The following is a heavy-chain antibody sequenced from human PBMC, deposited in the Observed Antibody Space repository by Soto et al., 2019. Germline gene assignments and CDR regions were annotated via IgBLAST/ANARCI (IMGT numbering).Heavy chain of an antibody. V-gene: IGHV1-69*01. Sequence: QVQLVQSGAEVKKPGSSVKVSCKASGGTFSSYAISWVRQAPGQGLEWMGGIIPIFGTANYAQKFQGRVTMIADESTSTGYMELSSLRSEDTAVYYCARVGVAGTGPFSWGQGTLVTVSS. J-gene: IGHJ5*02. D-gene: IGHD6-19*01. CDR3: ARVGVAGTGPFS. CDR1: GGTFSSYA. CDR2: IIPIFGTA.